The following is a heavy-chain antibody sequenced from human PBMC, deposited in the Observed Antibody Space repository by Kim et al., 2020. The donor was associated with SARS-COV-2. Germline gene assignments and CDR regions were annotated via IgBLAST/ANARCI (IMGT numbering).Heavy chain of an antibody. D-gene: IGHD6-19*01. CDR3: ARGASIAVAVEVGALDY. CDR2: ISSSSSYT. J-gene: IGHJ4*02. V-gene: IGHV3-11*05. CDR1: GFTFSDYY. Sequence: GGSLRLSCAASGFTFSDYYMSWIRQAPGKGLEWVSYISSSSSYTNYADSVKGRFTISRDNAKNSLYLQMNSLRAEDTAVYYCARGASIAVAVEVGALDYWGQGTLVTVSS.